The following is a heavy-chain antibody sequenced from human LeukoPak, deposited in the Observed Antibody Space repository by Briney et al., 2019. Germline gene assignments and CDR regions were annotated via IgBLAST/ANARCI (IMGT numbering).Heavy chain of an antibody. J-gene: IGHJ4*02. V-gene: IGHV3-23*01. CDR3: AKVPSSVVNDY. D-gene: IGHD2-15*01. CDR2: ISGSGGST. Sequence: AGGSLRLSCAASGFTFNNYAMTWVRQAPGKGLEWVSAISGSGGSTYYADSVKGRFTISRDNSKNTLYLQMNSLRAEDTAVYYCAKVPSSVVNDYWGQGTLVTVSS. CDR1: GFTFNNYA.